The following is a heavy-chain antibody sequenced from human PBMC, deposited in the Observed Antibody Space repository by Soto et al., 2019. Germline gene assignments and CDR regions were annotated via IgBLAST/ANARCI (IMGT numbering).Heavy chain of an antibody. CDR3: ARSRMIGNCFDP. D-gene: IGHD2-21*01. J-gene: IGHJ5*02. CDR2: ISAYNGNT. Sequence: ASVKVSCKASGYTFTSYGISWVRQAPGQGLEWMGWISAYNGNTNYAQKLQGRVTMTTDTSTSTAYMELRSLRSDDAAVYYCARSRMIGNCFDPWGQGTLVTVSS. V-gene: IGHV1-18*01. CDR1: GYTFTSYG.